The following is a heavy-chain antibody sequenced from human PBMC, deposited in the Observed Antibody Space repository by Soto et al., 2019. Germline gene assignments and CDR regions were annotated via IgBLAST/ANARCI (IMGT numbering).Heavy chain of an antibody. V-gene: IGHV1-18*01. CDR2: MSDYNGNT. CDR1: GYTFSSYG. D-gene: IGHD2-2*02. CDR3: ARVGAAINYFDY. Sequence: QVQLVQSGPEVKKPGASVKVSCKTSGYTFSSYGVSWVRQAPGQGLEWMGWMSDYNGNTNYAQSLQGRVTITTDRSTSTAYMELRSLTSDDTAVYYCARVGAAINYFDYWGQGTQVTVSS. J-gene: IGHJ4*02.